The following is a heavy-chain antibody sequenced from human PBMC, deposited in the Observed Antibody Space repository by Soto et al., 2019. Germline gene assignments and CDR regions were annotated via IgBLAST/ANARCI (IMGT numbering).Heavy chain of an antibody. CDR2: ISSSGSTI. CDR3: ARCGTYTIFGVVIDWFDP. CDR1: GFTFSSYE. J-gene: IGHJ5*02. V-gene: IGHV3-48*03. D-gene: IGHD3-3*01. Sequence: EVQLVESGGGLVQPGGSLRLSCAASGFTFSSYEMNWVRQAPGKGLEWVSYISSSGSTIYYADSVKGRFTISRDNAKNSLYLQMNSLRAEDTAVYYCARCGTYTIFGVVIDWFDPWGQGTLVTVSS.